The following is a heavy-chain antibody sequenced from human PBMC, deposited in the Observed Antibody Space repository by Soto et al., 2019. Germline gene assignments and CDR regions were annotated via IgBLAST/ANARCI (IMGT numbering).Heavy chain of an antibody. J-gene: IGHJ5*02. CDR1: GYTFTGYY. D-gene: IGHD1-26*01. CDR3: ATDVGATPFDVWFDH. V-gene: IGHV1-2*02. CDR2: INPNSGGT. Sequence: QVQLVQSGAEVKKPGASVKVSCKASGYTFTGYYMHWVRQAPGQGLEWMGWINPNSGGTNYAQKCQGRVTMTRDTSISTAYMELSRLRSDDTAVYYCATDVGATPFDVWFDHWGQGTLVTVSS.